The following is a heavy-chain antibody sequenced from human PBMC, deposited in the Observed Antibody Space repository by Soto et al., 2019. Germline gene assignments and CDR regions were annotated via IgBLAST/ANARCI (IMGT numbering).Heavy chain of an antibody. V-gene: IGHV4-31*01. J-gene: IGHJ6*02. D-gene: IGHD1-26*01. CDR1: GGSISSGGYY. CDR2: IYHSGYT. Sequence: SETLSLTCTVSGGSISSGGYYWTWIRQHPGKGLEWIAYIYHSGYTFYNPSLKSQVTMSVDTSKNQFSLKLRPVTAADTAVYYCAKWEGLGSDYYYYAMDVWGQGTTVTVSS. CDR3: AKWEGLGSDYYYYAMDV.